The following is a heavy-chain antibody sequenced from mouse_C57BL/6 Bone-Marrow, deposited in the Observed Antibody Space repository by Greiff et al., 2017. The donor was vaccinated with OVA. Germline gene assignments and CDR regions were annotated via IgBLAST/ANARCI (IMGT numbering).Heavy chain of an antibody. J-gene: IGHJ3*01. CDR2: IYPGDGDT. Sequence: VKLMESGPELVKPGASVKISCKASGYAFSSSWMNWVKQRPGKGLEWIGRIYPGDGDTNYNGKFEGKATLTADKSSSTAYMQLSSLTSEDSAVYFCARRGHGSRAWFAYWGQGTLVTVSA. D-gene: IGHD1-1*01. V-gene: IGHV1-82*01. CDR1: GYAFSSSW. CDR3: ARRGHGSRAWFAY.